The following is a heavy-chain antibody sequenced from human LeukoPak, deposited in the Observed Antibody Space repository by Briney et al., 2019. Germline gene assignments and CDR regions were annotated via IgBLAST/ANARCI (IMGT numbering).Heavy chain of an antibody. CDR2: INPNSGGT. CDR3: ARGDYYYYYYMDV. V-gene: IGHV1-2*02. J-gene: IGHJ6*03. CDR1: GYTFIAYY. Sequence: GASVKVSCKASGYTFIAYYIHWVRQAPGQGLEWMGWINPNSGGTNYAQKFQGRVTMTRDTSISTAYMELSRLRSDDTAVYYCARGDYYYYYYMDVWGKGTTVTVSS.